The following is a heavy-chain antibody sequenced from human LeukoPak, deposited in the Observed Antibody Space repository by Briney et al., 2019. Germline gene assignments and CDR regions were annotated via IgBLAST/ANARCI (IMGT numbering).Heavy chain of an antibody. D-gene: IGHD3-16*01. J-gene: IGHJ4*02. CDR2: IYHSGST. CDR1: GYSISGGYY. CDR3: ARHSRLQPTLGGYFDY. V-gene: IGHV4-38-2*01. Sequence: PSETLSLTSAVSGYSISGGYYWGWIRQPPGKGLEWIGSIYHSGSTYYNPSLKSRVTISVDTSKNQFSLKLSSVTAADTAVYYCARHSRLQPTLGGYFDYWGQGTLVTVSS.